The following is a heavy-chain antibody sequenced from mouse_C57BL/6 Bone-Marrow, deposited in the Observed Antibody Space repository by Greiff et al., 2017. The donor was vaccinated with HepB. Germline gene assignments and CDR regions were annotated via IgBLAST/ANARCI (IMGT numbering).Heavy chain of an antibody. CDR2: INPSSGYT. Sequence: VQLQESGAELAKPGASVKLSCKASGYTFTSYWMHWVKQRPGQGLEWIGYINPSSGYTKYNQKFKDKATLTADKSSNTAYMQLSSLTYEDSAVYYCARDDGYYGGAMDYWGQGTSVTVSS. CDR3: ARDDGYYGGAMDY. J-gene: IGHJ4*01. CDR1: GYTFTSYW. V-gene: IGHV1-7*01. D-gene: IGHD2-3*01.